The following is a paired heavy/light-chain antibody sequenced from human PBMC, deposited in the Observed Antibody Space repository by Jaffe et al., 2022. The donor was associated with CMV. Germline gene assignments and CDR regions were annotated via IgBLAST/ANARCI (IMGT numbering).Heavy chain of an antibody. V-gene: IGHV5-51*01. Sequence: EVQLVQSGAEVKKPGESLKISCKGSGYSFTSYWIGWVRQMPGKGLEWMGIIYPGDSDTRYSPSFQGQVTISADKSISTAYLQWSSLKASDTAMYYCARFTDYGSGSYYNGDAFDIWGQGTMVTVSS. CDR1: GYSFTSYW. CDR3: ARFTDYGSGSYYNGDAFDI. D-gene: IGHD3-10*01. J-gene: IGHJ3*02. CDR2: IYPGDSDT.
Light chain of an antibody. J-gene: IGLJ2*01. CDR2: GNS. CDR1: SSNIGAGYD. V-gene: IGLV1-40*01. CDR3: QSYDSSLSGSHVV. Sequence: QSVLTQPPSVSGAPGQRVTISCTGSSSNIGAGYDVHWYQQLPGTAPKLLIYGNSNRPSGVPDRFSGSKSGTSASLAITGLQAEDEADYYCQSYDSSLSGSHVVFGGGTKLTVL.